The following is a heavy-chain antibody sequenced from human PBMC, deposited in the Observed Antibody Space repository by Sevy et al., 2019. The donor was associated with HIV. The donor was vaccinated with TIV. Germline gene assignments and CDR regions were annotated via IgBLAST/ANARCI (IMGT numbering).Heavy chain of an antibody. J-gene: IGHJ3*02. D-gene: IGHD2-15*01. CDR2: ISSSGSTI. CDR1: GFTFSDYY. Sequence: GGSLRLSCAASGFTFSDYYMSWIRQAPGKGLEWVSYISSSGSTIYYADSVKGRFTSSRDNAKNSLYLQMNSLRAEDTAVYYCARDQVVTDAFDIWGQGTMVSVSS. V-gene: IGHV3-11*01. CDR3: ARDQVVTDAFDI.